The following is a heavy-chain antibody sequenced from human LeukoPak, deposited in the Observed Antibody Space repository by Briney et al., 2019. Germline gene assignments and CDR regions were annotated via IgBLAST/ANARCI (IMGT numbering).Heavy chain of an antibody. Sequence: PSETLSLTCTASGGSISSSSYYWGWIRQPPGKGLEWIGSIYYSGSAYYNPSLKSRVTISVDTSKKQFSLKLSSVTAADTAVYYCARRDVATACFDYWGQGTLVTVSS. J-gene: IGHJ4*02. CDR2: IYYSGSA. D-gene: IGHD5-18*01. CDR3: ARRDVATACFDY. CDR1: GGSISSSSYY. V-gene: IGHV4-39*01.